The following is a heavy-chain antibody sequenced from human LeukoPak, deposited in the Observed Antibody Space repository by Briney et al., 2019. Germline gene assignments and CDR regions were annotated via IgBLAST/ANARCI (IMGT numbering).Heavy chain of an antibody. J-gene: IGHJ3*02. V-gene: IGHV1-18*01. D-gene: IGHD6-19*01. Sequence: ASVKVSCKASGYTFTSYGISWVRQAPGQGLEWMGWISAYNGNTNYAQKFQGRVTMTRDTSISTAYMELSRLRSDDTAVYYCARGSVAGDAFDIWGQGTMVTVSS. CDR3: ARGSVAGDAFDI. CDR1: GYTFTSYG. CDR2: ISAYNGNT.